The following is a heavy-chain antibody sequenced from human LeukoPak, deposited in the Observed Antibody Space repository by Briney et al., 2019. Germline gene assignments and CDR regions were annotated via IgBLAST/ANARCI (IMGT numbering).Heavy chain of an antibody. CDR2: FDPEDGET. V-gene: IGHV1-24*01. CDR1: GYTLTELS. D-gene: IGHD5-12*01. CDR3: ATVWVWLPMGKDYYYYGMDV. J-gene: IGHJ6*02. Sequence: GASVKVSCKVSGYTLTELSMHWVRQAPGKGLEWMGGFDPEDGETIYAQKFQGRVTMTEDTSTDTAYMELSSLRSEDTAVYYCATVWVWLPMGKDYYYYGMDVWGQGTTVTVSS.